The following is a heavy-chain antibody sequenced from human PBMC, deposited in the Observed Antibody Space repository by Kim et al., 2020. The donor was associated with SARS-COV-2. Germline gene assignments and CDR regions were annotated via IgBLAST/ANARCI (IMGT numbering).Heavy chain of an antibody. Sequence: SETLSLTCAVYGGSFSGYYWSWIRQPPGKGLEWIGEINHSGSTNYNPSLKSRVTISVDTSKNQFSLKLSSVTAADTAVYYCAIVDTAMVIAFDIWGQGTMVTVSS. CDR3: AIVDTAMVIAFDI. CDR2: INHSGST. CDR1: GGSFSGYY. J-gene: IGHJ3*02. D-gene: IGHD5-18*01. V-gene: IGHV4-34*01.